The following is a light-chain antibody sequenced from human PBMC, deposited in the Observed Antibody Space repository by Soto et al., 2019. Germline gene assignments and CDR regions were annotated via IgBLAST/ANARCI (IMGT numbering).Light chain of an antibody. CDR1: QSVSSN. CDR3: QQYNNWPPANT. Sequence: DIVMTQSPATLSVSPGERATLSCRASQSVSSNLAWYQQKPGQAPRLLIYGASTRATGFPARFSGSGSGTEFTLTISSLQFEDFAVYYCQQYNNWPPANTFGQGTKLEIK. J-gene: IGKJ2*01. CDR2: GAS. V-gene: IGKV3-15*01.